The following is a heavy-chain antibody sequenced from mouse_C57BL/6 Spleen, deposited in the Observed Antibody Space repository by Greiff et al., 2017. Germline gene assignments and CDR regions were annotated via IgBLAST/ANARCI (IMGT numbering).Heavy chain of an antibody. CDR3: ARGVDSSMDY. J-gene: IGHJ4*01. CDR1: GYTFTDYY. Sequence: VQLQQSGPELVKPGASVKISCKASGYTFTDYYTNWVKQRPGQGLEWIGWIFPGSGSTYYNEKFKGKATLTVDKSSSTAYMLLSGLTSEDSAVYFCARGVDSSMDYWGQGTSVTVSS. D-gene: IGHD3-2*01. CDR2: IFPGSGST. V-gene: IGHV1-75*01.